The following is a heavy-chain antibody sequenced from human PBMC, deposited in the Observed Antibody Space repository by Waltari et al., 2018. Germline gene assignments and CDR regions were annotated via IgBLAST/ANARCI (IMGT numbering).Heavy chain of an antibody. J-gene: IGHJ4*02. D-gene: IGHD1-7*01. V-gene: IGHV3-9*01. CDR3: AKDIEPQLELREVGYFPDY. Sequence: EVQLVESGGGLVQPGRSLRLSCAASGFTFDDYAMHWVRQAPGKGLEWVSGISWKSGSIGYADSVKGRFTIARDNAKNSLYLQMNSLRAEDTALYYCAKDIEPQLELREVGYFPDYWGQGTLVIVSS. CDR2: ISWKSGSI. CDR1: GFTFDDYA.